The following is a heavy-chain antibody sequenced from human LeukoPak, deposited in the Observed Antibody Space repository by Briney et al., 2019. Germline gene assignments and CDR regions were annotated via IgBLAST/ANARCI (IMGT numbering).Heavy chain of an antibody. Sequence: QTGGSLRLSCTASGFTFSTYGMHWVRQAPGKGLEWVAVISNDGNTKFYGDSVKDRFTISRDNSKNTLFLQMNSLRAEDTAVYYCVRIYGDYDYWGQGTLVTVSS. CDR3: VRIYGDYDY. CDR1: GFTFSTYG. D-gene: IGHD4-17*01. V-gene: IGHV3-30*03. CDR2: ISNDGNTK. J-gene: IGHJ4*02.